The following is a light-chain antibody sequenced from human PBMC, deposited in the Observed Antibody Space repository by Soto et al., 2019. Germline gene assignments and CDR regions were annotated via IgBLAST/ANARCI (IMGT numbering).Light chain of an antibody. V-gene: IGKV1-5*01. CDR1: QRISSW. CDR2: DAS. J-gene: IGKJ4*01. CDR3: QQYTSFLLT. Sequence: DIQMTQSPSTLSASVGDRVTITCRASQRISSWLAWYQQKPGKAPKLLIYDASSLESGVPSRFSGSGSGTAFTLTISSLQPDDFATYYCQQYTSFLLTLVGGTKVEIK.